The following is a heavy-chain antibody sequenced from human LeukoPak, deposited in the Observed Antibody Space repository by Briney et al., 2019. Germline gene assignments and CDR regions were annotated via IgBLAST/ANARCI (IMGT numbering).Heavy chain of an antibody. D-gene: IGHD3-10*01. CDR1: GFTFSSSW. CDR2: MKEDGSQT. J-gene: IGHJ4*02. CDR3: ARDRGWLSFPY. Sequence: VGSLRLSCAASGFTFSSSWMSWGRQAPGKGLQWVANMKEDGSQTYYVDSVRGRFTISRDNAKNSLYLQMNTLRAEDTAVYYCARDRGWLSFPYWGQGTLVTVSS. V-gene: IGHV3-7*04.